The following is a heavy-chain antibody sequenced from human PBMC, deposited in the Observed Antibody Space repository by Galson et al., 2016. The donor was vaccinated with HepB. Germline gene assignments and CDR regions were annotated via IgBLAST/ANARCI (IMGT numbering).Heavy chain of an antibody. J-gene: IGHJ4*02. CDR2: VNQDGGEK. Sequence: SLRLSCAASGFTFSSYWMSGVHQAPGKGLEWVANVNQDGGEKYYVDSVKGRFTISRDNAKNSLYLQMNSLRVEDTAVYYCARDGLGTVAAASALGNWGQGTLVTVSS. CDR3: ARDGLGTVAAASALGN. D-gene: IGHD6-25*01. CDR1: GFTFSSYW. V-gene: IGHV3-7*01.